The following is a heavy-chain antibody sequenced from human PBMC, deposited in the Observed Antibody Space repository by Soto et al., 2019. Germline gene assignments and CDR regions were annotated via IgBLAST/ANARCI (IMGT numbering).Heavy chain of an antibody. CDR3: VRSEATALDY. Sequence: SETLSLTCIVSGGSLSSSSYYWAWIRQPPGKGLEWIGTIYHNGNTYYNPSLKSRVTISVDRSQNLFSLKLASVTAADTAVYYCVRSEATALDYWGQGTLVTVSS. J-gene: IGHJ4*02. V-gene: IGHV4-39*07. CDR2: IYHNGNT. CDR1: GGSLSSSSYY.